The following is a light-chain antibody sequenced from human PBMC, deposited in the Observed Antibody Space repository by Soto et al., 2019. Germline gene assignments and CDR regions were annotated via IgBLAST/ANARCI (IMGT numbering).Light chain of an antibody. J-gene: IGKJ1*01. CDR1: QTISSW. CDR3: QHYDSYSEA. V-gene: IGKV1-5*03. Sequence: DNPMTQSPSTLSAAVGDRDTVAWRASQTISSWLAWYQQKPGKAPKLLIYKASTLKSGVPSRFSGSGSGTEFTLTISSLQPDDFATYYCQHYDSYSEAFGQGTKVDTK. CDR2: KAS.